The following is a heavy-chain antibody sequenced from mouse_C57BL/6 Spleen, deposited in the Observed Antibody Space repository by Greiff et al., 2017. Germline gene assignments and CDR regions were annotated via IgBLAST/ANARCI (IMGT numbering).Heavy chain of an antibody. CDR1: GYTFTSYW. D-gene: IGHD2-3*01. J-gene: IGHJ3*01. CDR3: ARDQGYSSFAY. Sequence: QVQLQQPGAELVRPGSSVKLSCKASGYTFTSYWMYWVQQTPIQGLEWVGNIDPSGSDTHYNQKVKGKVTITGDNANSTPYMQMSNLTSEDSAVYYCARDQGYSSFAYWGQGTPVTVSA. CDR2: IDPSGSDT. V-gene: IGHV1-52*01.